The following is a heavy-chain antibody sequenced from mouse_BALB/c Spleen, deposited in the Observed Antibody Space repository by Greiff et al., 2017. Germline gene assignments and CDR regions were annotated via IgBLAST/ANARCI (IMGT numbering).Heavy chain of an antibody. J-gene: IGHJ2*01. CDR1: GFTFSSYA. V-gene: IGHV5-6-5*01. CDR2: ISSGGST. Sequence: DVKLVESGGGLVKPGGSLKLSCAASGFTFSSYAMSWVRQTPEKRLEWVASISSGGSTYYPDSVKGRFTISRDNARNILYLQMSSLRSEDTAMYYCATYDGYLYFDYWGQGTTLTVSS. D-gene: IGHD2-3*01. CDR3: ATYDGYLYFDY.